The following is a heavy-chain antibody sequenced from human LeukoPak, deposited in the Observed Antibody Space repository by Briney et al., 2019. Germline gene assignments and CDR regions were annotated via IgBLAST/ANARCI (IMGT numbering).Heavy chain of an antibody. V-gene: IGHV4-34*01. CDR2: INHSGST. D-gene: IGHD6-13*01. J-gene: IGHJ6*02. Sequence: SETLSLTRAVYGGSFSGYYWSWIRQPPGKGLEWIGEINHSGSTNYNPSLKSRVTISVDTSKNQFSLKLSSVTAADTAVYYCARVQAAGTSYYYYYGMDVWGQGTTVTVSS. CDR3: ARVQAAGTSYYYYYGMDV. CDR1: GGSFSGYY.